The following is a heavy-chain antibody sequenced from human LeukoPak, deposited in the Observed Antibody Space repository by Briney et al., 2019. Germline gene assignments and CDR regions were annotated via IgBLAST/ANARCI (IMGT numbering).Heavy chain of an antibody. D-gene: IGHD3-9*01. V-gene: IGHV4-39*01. CDR3: ARHIPPPYYDILTGYSLFDY. J-gene: IGHJ4*02. CDR1: GGSISSSSYY. Sequence: PSETLSLTRTVSGGSISSSSYYWGWIRQPPGKGLEWIGSIYYSGSTYYNPSLKSRVTISVDTSKNQFSLKLSSVTAADTAVYYCARHIPPPYYDILTGYSLFDYWGQGTLVTVSS. CDR2: IYYSGST.